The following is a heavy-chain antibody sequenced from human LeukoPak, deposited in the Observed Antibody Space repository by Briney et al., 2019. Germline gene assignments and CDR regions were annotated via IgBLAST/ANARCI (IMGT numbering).Heavy chain of an antibody. Sequence: ASVKVSCKASGYTFTSYDINWVRQAPGQGLEWMGWMNPNSGNTGYAQKFQGRVTITRNTSISTAYMELRSLRSEDTAVYYCARGGVPAAMGYYYYYMDVWGKGTTVTVSS. CDR1: GYTFTSYD. CDR2: MNPNSGNT. V-gene: IGHV1-8*03. D-gene: IGHD2-2*01. CDR3: ARGGVPAAMGYYYYYMDV. J-gene: IGHJ6*03.